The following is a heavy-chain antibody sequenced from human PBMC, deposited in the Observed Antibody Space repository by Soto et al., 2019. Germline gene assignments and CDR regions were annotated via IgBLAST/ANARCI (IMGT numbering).Heavy chain of an antibody. CDR3: ARDAYSSSWQDAFDI. V-gene: IGHV3-33*01. CDR1: GFTFSSYG. CDR2: IWYDGSNK. J-gene: IGHJ3*02. D-gene: IGHD6-13*01. Sequence: PGGSLRLSCAASGFTFSSYGMHWVRQAPGKGLEWVAVIWYDGSNKYYADSVKGRFTISRDNSKNTLYLQMNSLRAEDTAVYYCARDAYSSSWQDAFDIWGQGTMVTVSS.